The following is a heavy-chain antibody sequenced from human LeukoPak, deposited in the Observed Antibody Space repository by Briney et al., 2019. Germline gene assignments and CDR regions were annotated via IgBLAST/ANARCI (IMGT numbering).Heavy chain of an antibody. Sequence: SETLSLTCTVSGGSFRTYYWSWIRQPAGKGLEWIGHIYTSGSTTYNPSLKSRVTMSADTSKNQFSLKLSSVTAADTAVYYCARLDSIHLITYWGQGTLVTVSS. V-gene: IGHV4-4*07. CDR1: GGSFRTYY. CDR3: ARLDSIHLITY. CDR2: IYTSGST. D-gene: IGHD3-16*01. J-gene: IGHJ4*02.